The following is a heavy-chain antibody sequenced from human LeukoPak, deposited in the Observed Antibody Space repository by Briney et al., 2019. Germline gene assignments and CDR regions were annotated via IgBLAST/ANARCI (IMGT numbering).Heavy chain of an antibody. Sequence: GGSLRLSCAASGFTFSSYGMHWVRQAPVKELEWVAVIWYDGSNKYYADSVKGRFTISRDNSKNTLYLQMNSLRAEDTAVYYCARDFLLSPGSIDIWGQGTMVTVSS. CDR2: IWYDGSNK. CDR3: ARDFLLSPGSIDI. J-gene: IGHJ3*02. CDR1: GFTFSSYG. V-gene: IGHV3-33*01. D-gene: IGHD2/OR15-2a*01.